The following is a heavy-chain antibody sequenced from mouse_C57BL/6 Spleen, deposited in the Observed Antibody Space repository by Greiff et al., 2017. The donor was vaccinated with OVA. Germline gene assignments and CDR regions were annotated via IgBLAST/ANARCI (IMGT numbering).Heavy chain of an antibody. CDR2: IWSGGST. J-gene: IGHJ3*01. Sequence: VKLQESGPGLVQPSQSLSITCTVSGFSLTSYGVHWVRQSPGKGLEWLGVIWSGGSTDYNAAFISRLSISKDNSKSQVFFKMNSLQADDTAIYYCARNGDYSNYPAWFAYWGQGTLVTVSA. CDR3: ARNGDYSNYPAWFAY. V-gene: IGHV2-2*01. D-gene: IGHD2-5*01. CDR1: GFSLTSYG.